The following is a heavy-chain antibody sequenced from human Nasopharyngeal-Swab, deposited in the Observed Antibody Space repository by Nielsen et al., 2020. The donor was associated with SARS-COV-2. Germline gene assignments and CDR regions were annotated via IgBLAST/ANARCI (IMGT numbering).Heavy chain of an antibody. V-gene: IGHV4-59*12. D-gene: IGHD5-12*01. Sequence: WIRQPPGKGLEWIGYIYYRSSNYNPSLKSRVTISVDTSKNQFSLKLSSVTAADTAVYYCARGRHIVATILRYYYYMDVWGKGTTVTVSS. CDR2: IYYRSS. J-gene: IGHJ6*03. CDR3: ARGRHIVATILRYYYYMDV.